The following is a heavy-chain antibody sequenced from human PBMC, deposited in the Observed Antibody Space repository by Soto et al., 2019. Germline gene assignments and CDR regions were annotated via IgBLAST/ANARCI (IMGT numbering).Heavy chain of an antibody. CDR1: GGSISSGGYY. CDR3: AREICSSTSCSPDYMDV. Sequence: QVQLQESGPGLVKPSQTLSLTCTVSGGSISSGGYYWSWIRQHPGKGLEWIGYIYYSGSTYYNPSLKSRVTISVDTSKNQFSLKLSSVTAADTAVYYGAREICSSTSCSPDYMDVWGKGTTVTVSS. D-gene: IGHD2-2*01. CDR2: IYYSGST. V-gene: IGHV4-31*03. J-gene: IGHJ6*03.